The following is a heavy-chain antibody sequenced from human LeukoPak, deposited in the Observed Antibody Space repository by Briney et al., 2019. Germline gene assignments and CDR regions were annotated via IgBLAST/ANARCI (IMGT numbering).Heavy chain of an antibody. V-gene: IGHV5-51*01. D-gene: IGHD2-2*01. CDR3: ARTTIGYCSSTSCYVFDY. J-gene: IGHJ4*02. CDR2: IYPGDSDT. CDR1: GYSFTSYW. Sequence: GASLKISCKGSGYSFTSYWIGWVRQMPGTGLEWMGIIYPGDSDTRYSPSFQGQVTISADKSISTAYLQWSSLKASDTAMYYCARTTIGYCSSTSCYVFDYWGQGTLVTVSS.